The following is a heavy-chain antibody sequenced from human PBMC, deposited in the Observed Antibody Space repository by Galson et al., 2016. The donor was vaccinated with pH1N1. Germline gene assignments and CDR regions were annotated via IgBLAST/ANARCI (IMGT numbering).Heavy chain of an antibody. CDR1: GYTFTKYY. J-gene: IGHJ6*01. Sequence: SVKVSCKASGYTFTKYYMHWVRQAPGQGLEWMGIINPSDGTTTSAQNFQGRITLTRDTSTSTVYMDLSRLASDDAAVYYCARDLYGGFQLPTYYYYAMDGCGQGTTVTVSS. V-gene: IGHV1-46*01. CDR2: INPSDGTT. CDR3: ARDLYGGFQLPTYYYYAMDG. D-gene: IGHD1-26*01.